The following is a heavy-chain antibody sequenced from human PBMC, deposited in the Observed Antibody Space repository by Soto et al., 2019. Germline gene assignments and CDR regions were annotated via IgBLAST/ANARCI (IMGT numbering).Heavy chain of an antibody. CDR3: ARDGNFALRGYSFGFDL. CDR1: GYRFTTYY. CDR2: MNLDTGGT. D-gene: IGHD5-18*01. V-gene: IGHV1-2*06. Sequence: ASVKVSCKASGYRFTTYYIHWVRQAPGQGLEWMGRMNLDTGGTTYAQKFQGRVTMTRDTSINTAYMEVSSVESDDTAMYYCARDGNFALRGYSFGFDLWGQGTLVTVSS. J-gene: IGHJ4*02.